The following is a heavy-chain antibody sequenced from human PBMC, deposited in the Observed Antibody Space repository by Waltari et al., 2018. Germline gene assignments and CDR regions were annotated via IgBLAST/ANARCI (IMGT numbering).Heavy chain of an antibody. V-gene: IGHV4-38-2*01. CDR3: ARAPGVAAAAYFDS. J-gene: IGHJ4*02. CDR2: IFHAGFT. CDR1: GYSIDRGYF. D-gene: IGHD6-13*01. Sequence: QVQLQESGPGLVKPSETLSLTCDVSGYSIDRGYFWGWIRQPPGKGLQWIGTIFHAGFTYYTPSLKGRVTMSVDTSKNQFSLNLSSVTAADTAVHYCARAPGVAAAAYFDSWGQGTLVTVSS.